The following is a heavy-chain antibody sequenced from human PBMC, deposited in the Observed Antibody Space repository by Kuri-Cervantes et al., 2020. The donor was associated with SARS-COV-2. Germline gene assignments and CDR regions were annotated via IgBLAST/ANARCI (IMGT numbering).Heavy chain of an antibody. J-gene: IGHJ4*02. V-gene: IGHV4-34*01. CDR2: INHSGST. CDR1: GGSFSGYY. Sequence: SQTLSLTCAVYGGSFSGYYWSWIRQPPGKGLEWIGEINHSGSTNYNPSLKSRVTISVDTSKNQFSLKLSSVTAADTAVYYCARGRSGSYLGYWGQGTLVTVSS. D-gene: IGHD1-26*01. CDR3: ARGRSGSYLGY.